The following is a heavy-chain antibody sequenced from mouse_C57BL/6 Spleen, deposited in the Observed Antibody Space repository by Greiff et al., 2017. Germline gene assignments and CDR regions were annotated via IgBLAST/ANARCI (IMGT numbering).Heavy chain of an antibody. CDR3: ARGVYYGPLYAMDY. Sequence: VQLQQPGAELVRPGSSVKLSCKASGYTFTSYWMDWVKQRPGQGLEWIGNIYPSDSETHYNQKFKDKATLTVDKSSSTAYMQLSSLTSEDSAVYYCARGVYYGPLYAMDYWGQGTSVTVAS. CDR1: GYTFTSYW. D-gene: IGHD2-1*01. CDR2: IYPSDSET. J-gene: IGHJ4*01. V-gene: IGHV1-61*01.